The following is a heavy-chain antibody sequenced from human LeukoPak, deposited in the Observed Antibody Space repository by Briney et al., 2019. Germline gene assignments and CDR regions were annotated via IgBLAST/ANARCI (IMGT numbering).Heavy chain of an antibody. CDR1: GGSISSSSYY. CDR2: IYYSGST. V-gene: IGHV4-31*03. D-gene: IGHD1-26*01. J-gene: IGHJ4*02. CDR3: ARVGGSYYYFDY. Sequence: SETLSLTCTVSGGSISSSSYYWSWIRQHPGKGLEWIGYIYYSGSTYYNPSLKSRVTISVDTSKNQFSLKLSSVTAADTAVYYCARVGGSYYYFDYWGQGTLVTVSS.